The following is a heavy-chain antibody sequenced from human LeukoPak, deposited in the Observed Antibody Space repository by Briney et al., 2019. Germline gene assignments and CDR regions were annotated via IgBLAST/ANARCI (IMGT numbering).Heavy chain of an antibody. Sequence: PSETLSLTCAVYGGSFSGYYWSWIRQPPGKGLEWIGEINHSGSTNYNPSLKSRVTISVDTSKNQFSLKLSSVTAADTAVYYCARGSLYAGYFQHWGQGTLVTVSS. D-gene: IGHD3-16*01. V-gene: IGHV4-34*01. CDR3: ARGSLYAGYFQH. CDR1: GGSFSGYY. CDR2: INHSGST. J-gene: IGHJ1*01.